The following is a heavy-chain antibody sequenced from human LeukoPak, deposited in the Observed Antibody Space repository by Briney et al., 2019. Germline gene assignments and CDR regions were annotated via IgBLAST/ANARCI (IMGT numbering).Heavy chain of an antibody. V-gene: IGHV3-21*01. J-gene: IGHJ4*02. CDR1: GFTFNSYS. CDR2: ISSSSYYI. CDR3: ARWDYYGSGSYQEDY. D-gene: IGHD3-10*01. Sequence: GGSLRLSCAASGFTFNSYSMNWVRQAPGKGLEWVSSISSSSYYIYYADSVKGRLTISRDNAKNSLYLQMNSLRAEDTAVYYCARWDYYGSGSYQEDYWGQGTLVTVSS.